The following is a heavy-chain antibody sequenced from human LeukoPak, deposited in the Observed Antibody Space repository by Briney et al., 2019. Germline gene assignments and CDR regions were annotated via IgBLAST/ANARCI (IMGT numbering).Heavy chain of an antibody. CDR1: GFTFSNAW. J-gene: IGHJ4*02. V-gene: IGHV3-15*01. CDR3: TGVSRSSWYDY. CDR2: NKSKTDGGTP. Sequence: GGSLRLSCAASGFTFSNAWMSWVRQAPGKGLEWLGRNKSKTDGGTPDYAAPVKGRFTISRDDSKNTMDLQMNSLKTEDTAVYYCTGVSRSSWYDYWGQGTLVTVSS. D-gene: IGHD6-13*01.